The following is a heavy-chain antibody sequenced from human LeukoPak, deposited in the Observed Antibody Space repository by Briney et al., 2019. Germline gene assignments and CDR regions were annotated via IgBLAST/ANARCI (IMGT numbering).Heavy chain of an antibody. V-gene: IGHV1-3*01. D-gene: IGHD6-19*01. CDR2: INAGNGNT. CDR3: ARVRSSGWDGFDI. J-gene: IGHJ3*02. CDR1: GYTFTSYA. Sequence: GASVKVSCKASGYTFTSYAMHWVRQAPGQRLEWMGWINAGNGNTKYSQKFQGRVTITRDTSASTAYMELSSLRSEDTAVYYCARVRSSGWDGFDIWGQGTMVTVSS.